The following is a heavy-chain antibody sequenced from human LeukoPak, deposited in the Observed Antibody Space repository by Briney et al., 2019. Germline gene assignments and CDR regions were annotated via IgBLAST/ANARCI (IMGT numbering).Heavy chain of an antibody. CDR3: AKYVHGGDYFDY. J-gene: IGHJ4*02. CDR2: LTDSGDKT. Sequence: PGGSLRLSCAASGFTFSSYAMTWVRQAPGKGLQWVSALTDSGDKTYYIDSVKGRFTISRDNSKNTLYLQMNSLRVEDTAVYLCAKYVHGGDYFDYWGQGTLVTVSS. D-gene: IGHD3-10*02. CDR1: GFTFSSYA. V-gene: IGHV3-23*01.